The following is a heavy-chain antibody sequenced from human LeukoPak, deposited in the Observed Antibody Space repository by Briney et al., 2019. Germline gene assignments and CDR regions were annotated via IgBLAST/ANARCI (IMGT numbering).Heavy chain of an antibody. J-gene: IGHJ4*02. CDR1: GGPITGYY. D-gene: IGHD3-3*01. CDR2: VYYSGGT. CDR3: ARRADFWNDYGDRTFYF. Sequence: SETLSLTRTVSGGPITGYYWSWIRQPPGGGREWIGYVYYSGGTYYNPSLKRRVTISVDTSKNQLTLSLNSVTAADTAVYYCARRADFWNDYGDRTFYFWGQGTLVTVSS. V-gene: IGHV4-59*08.